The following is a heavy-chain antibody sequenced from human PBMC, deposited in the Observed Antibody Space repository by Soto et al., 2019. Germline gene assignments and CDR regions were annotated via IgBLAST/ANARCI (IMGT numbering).Heavy chain of an antibody. J-gene: IGHJ4*02. CDR3: ARESEDLTSNFDY. Sequence: GGSLRLSSAASGFTFTRYSMNWVRQAPGKGLDWVSYISSTTNYIYYGDSMKSRFNISRDNAKNSLYLEMNSLRAEDTAVYYCARESEDLTSNFDYWGQGTLVTVSS. CDR2: ISSTTNYI. CDR1: GFTFTRYS. V-gene: IGHV3-21*06.